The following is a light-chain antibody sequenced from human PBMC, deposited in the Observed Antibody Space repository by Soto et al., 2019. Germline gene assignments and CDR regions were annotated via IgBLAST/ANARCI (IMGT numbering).Light chain of an antibody. Sequence: EIVLTQSPGTLSLSPGERATLSCRASQSVRNNYLTWYQQKPGQAPRLLIYGASIRATGIPDRFSGSGSGAAFPLTISRLEPEDFAVYYCRQYATSFRTFGQGTTVAIK. CDR3: RQYATSFRT. V-gene: IGKV3-20*01. CDR2: GAS. J-gene: IGKJ1*01. CDR1: QSVRNNY.